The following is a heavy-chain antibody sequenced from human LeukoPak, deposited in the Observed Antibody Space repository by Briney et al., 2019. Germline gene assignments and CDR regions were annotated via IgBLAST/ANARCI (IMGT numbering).Heavy chain of an antibody. J-gene: IGHJ4*02. V-gene: IGHV1-24*01. D-gene: IGHD3-22*01. CDR2: FDPEDGET. CDR3: ATESRFSGYYYVVSFDY. Sequence: ASVKVSCKVSGYTLTELSMHWVRQAPGKGLEWMGGFDPEDGETTYAQKFQGRVTMTEDTSTDTAYMELSSLRSEDTAVYYCATESRFSGYYYVVSFDYWGQGTLVTVSS. CDR1: GYTLTELS.